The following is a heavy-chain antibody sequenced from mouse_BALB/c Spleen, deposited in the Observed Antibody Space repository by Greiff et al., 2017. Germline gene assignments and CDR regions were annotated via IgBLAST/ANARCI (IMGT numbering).Heavy chain of an antibody. D-gene: IGHD2-4*01. CDR2: ISSGGSYT. V-gene: IGHV5-6*01. Sequence: EVQLVESGGDLVKPGGSLKLSCAASGFTFSSYGISWVRQTPDKRLEWVATISSGGSYTYYPDSVKGRFTISRDNAKNTLYLQLSSLKSEDTAMYYCATIYDYGFAYWGQGTLVTVSA. CDR3: ATIYDYGFAY. CDR1: GFTFSSYG. J-gene: IGHJ3*01.